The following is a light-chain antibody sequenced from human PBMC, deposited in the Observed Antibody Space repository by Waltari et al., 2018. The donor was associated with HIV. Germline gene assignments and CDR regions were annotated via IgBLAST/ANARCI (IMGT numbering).Light chain of an antibody. J-gene: IGKJ2*01. V-gene: IGKV4-1*01. CDR3: QQYYNPPYT. CDR1: QSILYGSDSKNF. CDR2: WAS. Sequence: DIVMTQSPDTLAVSLRESATMIYKSSQSILYGSDSKNFLAWYQQKPRQPPKLIIYWASTRESGVPDRFSGSGSGTDFTLTISSLQAEDVAVYYCQQYYNPPYTFGQGTKLEI.